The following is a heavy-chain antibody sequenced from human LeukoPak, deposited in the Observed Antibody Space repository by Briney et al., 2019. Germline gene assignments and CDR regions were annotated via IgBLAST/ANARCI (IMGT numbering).Heavy chain of an antibody. D-gene: IGHD2/OR15-2a*01. J-gene: IGHJ6*02. Sequence: PGRSPRLSCAASGFTFSNYAMHWVRQAPGKGLEWVAVISYDGTNKYYPDSVKGRFTISRDNSYNTLYLQMDSLTAEDTAVYYCAKESTTYYYYGMHVWGQGTTVTVSS. CDR1: GFTFSNYA. V-gene: IGHV3-30*18. CDR2: ISYDGTNK. CDR3: AKESTTYYYYGMHV.